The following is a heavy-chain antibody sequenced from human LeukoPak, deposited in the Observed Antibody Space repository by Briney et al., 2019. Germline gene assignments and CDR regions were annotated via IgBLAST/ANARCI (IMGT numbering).Heavy chain of an antibody. CDR1: GFTFSSYG. CDR2: ISYDGSNK. CDR3: AKDQGRYGMDV. Sequence: GGSLRLSCAASGFTFSSYGMHWVRQAPGKGLEWVAVISYDGSNKYYADSVKGRFTISRDNSKSTLYLQMNSLRAEDTAVYYCAKDQGRYGMDVWGKGTTGTVSS. J-gene: IGHJ6*04. V-gene: IGHV3-30*18.